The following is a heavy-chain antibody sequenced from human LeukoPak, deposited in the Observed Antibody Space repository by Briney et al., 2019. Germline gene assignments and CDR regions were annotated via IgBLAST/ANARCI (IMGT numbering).Heavy chain of an antibody. Sequence: GSLRLSCAASGFTFSDYYMTWIRQPRGKGLEWIGYVYYSGSTNYNPSLKSRVTISVDTSKKQFSLKLSSATAADTAVYYCARVLDLSKRGLDAFDIWGQATMVTVSS. CDR3: ARVLDLSKRGLDAFDI. CDR1: GFTFSDYY. D-gene: IGHD3-16*01. V-gene: IGHV4-59*01. CDR2: VYYSGST. J-gene: IGHJ3*02.